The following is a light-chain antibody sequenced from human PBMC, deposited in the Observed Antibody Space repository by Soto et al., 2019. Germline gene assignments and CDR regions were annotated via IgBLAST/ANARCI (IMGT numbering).Light chain of an antibody. Sequence: EIVMTQSPATLSVSPGEGATLSCRASQSVSSNLAWYQQKPGQAPRLLIYGAYTRAAGVPARFSGSGSGTEFTLTITSLQSEDIALYYCQQYNIWPPITFGQGTRLEI. CDR3: QQYNIWPPIT. V-gene: IGKV3-15*01. CDR1: QSVSSN. CDR2: GAY. J-gene: IGKJ5*01.